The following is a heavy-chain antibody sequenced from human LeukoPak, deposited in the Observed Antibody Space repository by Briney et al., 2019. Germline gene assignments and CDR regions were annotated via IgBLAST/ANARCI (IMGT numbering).Heavy chain of an antibody. CDR3: ARVPYYYGSGSPRWEYYFDY. CDR2: INHSGST. V-gene: IGHV4-34*01. J-gene: IGHJ4*02. D-gene: IGHD3-10*01. CDR1: GGSFSGYY. Sequence: SETLSLTCAVYGGSFSGYYWSWIRQPPGKGLEWIGEINHSGSTNYNPSLKSRVTISVDTSKNQFSLKLSSVTAADTAVYYCARVPYYYGSGSPRWEYYFDYWGQGTLVTVSS.